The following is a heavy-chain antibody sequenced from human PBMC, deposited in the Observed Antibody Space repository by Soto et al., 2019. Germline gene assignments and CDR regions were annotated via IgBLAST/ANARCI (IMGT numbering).Heavy chain of an antibody. V-gene: IGHV3-74*01. CDR3: TRRLSVVGTSSFDY. D-gene: IGHD2-15*01. J-gene: IGHJ4*02. CDR2: INTDGSST. CDR1: GFTISSYW. Sequence: EVQLVESGGDLVQPGGSLRLSCAASGFTISSYWMHWVRQAPGKGLVWVSRINTDGSSTSYADSVKGRFTTSRDNAKNTLYLQMNSLRAEDTAVYYCTRRLSVVGTSSFDYWGQGTLVTVSS.